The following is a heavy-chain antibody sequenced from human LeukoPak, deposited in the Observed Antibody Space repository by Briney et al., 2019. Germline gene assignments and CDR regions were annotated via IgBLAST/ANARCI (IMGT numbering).Heavy chain of an antibody. CDR3: ARQGCSGGSCYSDY. V-gene: IGHV3-21*01. CDR1: EFTFSSYT. J-gene: IGHJ4*02. D-gene: IGHD2-15*01. CDR2: ITSNSVYI. Sequence: GGSLRLSCAASEFTFSSYTMNWVRQAPGRGLEWVSSITSNSVYIYYADSVRGRFTISRDNAKSSLYLQMNRLRAEDTAVYYCARQGCSGGSCYSDYWGQGTLVTVSS.